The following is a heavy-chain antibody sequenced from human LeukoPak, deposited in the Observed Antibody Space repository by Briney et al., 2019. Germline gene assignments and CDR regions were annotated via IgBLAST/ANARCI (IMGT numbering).Heavy chain of an antibody. CDR2: IKNKADGETT. D-gene: IGHD4/OR15-4a*01. Sequence: PGGSLRLSCAASGFTFSSYSMNWVRQAPGKGLEWVGRIKNKADGETTDYSAAVKGRFSVSRDDSNNVLFLHMNNLKNEDTGIYYCTTGIDYGGGYWGQGTLVTVSS. CDR1: GFTFSSYS. V-gene: IGHV3-15*07. CDR3: TTGIDYGGGY. J-gene: IGHJ4*02.